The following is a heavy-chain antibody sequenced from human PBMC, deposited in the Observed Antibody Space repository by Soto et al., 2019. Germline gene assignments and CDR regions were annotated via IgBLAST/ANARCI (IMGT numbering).Heavy chain of an antibody. CDR2: IKTDGSEK. V-gene: IGHV3-7*05. CDR3: ASSMGRGGNDY. D-gene: IGHD3-10*01. J-gene: IGHJ4*02. Sequence: EVQLVESGGGLVQPGGSLRLSCAASRFTFSDYLMSWVRQAPGKGLECVANIKTDGSEKYYVDPVKGRFTISRDNAKNSLYLQMNSLRAEDTAVYYCASSMGRGGNDYWGQGTLVAVSS. CDR1: RFTFSDYL.